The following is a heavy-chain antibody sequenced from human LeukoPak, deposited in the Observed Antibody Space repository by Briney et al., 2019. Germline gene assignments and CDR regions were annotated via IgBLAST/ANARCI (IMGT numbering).Heavy chain of an antibody. CDR1: GFSFDDYA. CDR2: ISWHSSRI. V-gene: IGHV3-9*01. Sequence: PGGSLRLSCAASGFSFDDYAMHWVRQAPGKGLEWVSGISWHSSRIAYADSVGGRFTLYRDNPKNSLSLQMNSLRDDDTAVYYCAKDAYGGAAFFYSMDIWGKGTTVIASS. D-gene: IGHD2/OR15-2a*01. CDR3: AKDAYGGAAFFYSMDI. J-gene: IGHJ6*03.